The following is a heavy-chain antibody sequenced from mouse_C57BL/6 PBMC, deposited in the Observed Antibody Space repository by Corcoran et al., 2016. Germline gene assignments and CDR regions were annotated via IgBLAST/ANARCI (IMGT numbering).Heavy chain of an antibody. CDR2: INPNNGGT. D-gene: IGHD3-2*02. CDR1: GYTFTDYY. J-gene: IGHJ3*01. CDR3: ARGPRQLRLPWFAY. V-gene: IGHV1-26*01. Sequence: EVQLQQSGPELVKPGASVKISCKASGYTFTDYYMNWVKQSHGKSLEWIGDINPNNGGTSYNQKFKGKATLTVDKSSSTAYMELRSLTSEDSAVYYCARGPRQLRLPWFAYWGQGTLVTVSA.